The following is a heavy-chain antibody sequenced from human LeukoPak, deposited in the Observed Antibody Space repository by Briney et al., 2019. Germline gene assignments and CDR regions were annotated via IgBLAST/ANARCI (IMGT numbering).Heavy chain of an antibody. J-gene: IGHJ4*02. CDR2: ISSSSYI. Sequence: GGSLRLSCAASGFISDDHGMNWVRQAPGKGLEWVSSISSSSYIYYADSLKGGLTISRDNGKNSLYLQMNSLRAEDTAVYYCARSGGAFDYWGQGTLVTVSS. V-gene: IGHV3-69-1*01. D-gene: IGHD1-26*01. CDR1: GFISDDHG. CDR3: ARSGGAFDY.